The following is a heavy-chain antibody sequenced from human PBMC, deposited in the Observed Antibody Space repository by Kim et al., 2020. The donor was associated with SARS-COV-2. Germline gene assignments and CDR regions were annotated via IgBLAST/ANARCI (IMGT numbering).Heavy chain of an antibody. V-gene: IGHV3-21*01. Sequence: VKGRLTISRDNAKNSLYLQMNSLRAEDTAVYYCASGSDYGDYVPLWYFDLWGRGTLVTVSS. D-gene: IGHD4-17*01. CDR3: ASGSDYGDYVPLWYFDL. J-gene: IGHJ2*01.